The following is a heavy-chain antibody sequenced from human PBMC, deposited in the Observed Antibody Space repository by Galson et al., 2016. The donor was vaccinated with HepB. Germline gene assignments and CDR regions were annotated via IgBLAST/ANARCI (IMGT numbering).Heavy chain of an antibody. CDR2: ISWNSRNI. CDR3: AKDGGEDWTTAKPDY. D-gene: IGHD4-17*01. J-gene: IGHJ4*02. CDR1: GFTFSRYG. V-gene: IGHV3-9*01. Sequence: CAASGFTFSRYGMHWVRQTPGEGLEWVSGISWNSRNIGYADSVKGRFTISRDNAKNSVFLQMNSLRPEDTALYYCAKDGGEDWTTAKPDYWGQGTLVTVSS.